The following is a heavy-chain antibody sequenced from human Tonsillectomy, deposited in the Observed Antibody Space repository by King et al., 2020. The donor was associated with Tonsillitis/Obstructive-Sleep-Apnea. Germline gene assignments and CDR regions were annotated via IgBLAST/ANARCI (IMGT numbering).Heavy chain of an antibody. J-gene: IGHJ2*01. CDR1: GGSISSGGYY. V-gene: IGHV4-31*03. CDR3: AKSDSIAYYYVEGWYFDL. CDR2: IYHSGST. D-gene: IGHD3-22*01. Sequence: VQLQESGPGLVKPSQTLSLTCTVSGGSISSGGYYWSWIRQHPGKGLEWIGYIYHSGSTPYNPSLKSRVTMSIDTSKNQFSLKLSSVTAADTAMYFCAKSDSIAYYYVEGWYFDLWGRGTLVSVSS.